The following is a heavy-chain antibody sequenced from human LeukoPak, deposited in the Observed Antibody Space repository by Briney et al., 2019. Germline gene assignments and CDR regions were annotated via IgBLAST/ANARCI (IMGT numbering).Heavy chain of an antibody. Sequence: PSETLSLTCTVSGGSISNYFWSWIRQAPGKGLEYIGFIYYSGNTNYNPSFKSRVTISVDTSKKQFSLKLSSVTAADTAVYYCARSLSSSSPFDYWGQGTLVTVSS. CDR2: IYYSGNT. J-gene: IGHJ4*02. CDR1: GGSISNYF. V-gene: IGHV4-59*01. D-gene: IGHD6-6*01. CDR3: ARSLSSSSPFDY.